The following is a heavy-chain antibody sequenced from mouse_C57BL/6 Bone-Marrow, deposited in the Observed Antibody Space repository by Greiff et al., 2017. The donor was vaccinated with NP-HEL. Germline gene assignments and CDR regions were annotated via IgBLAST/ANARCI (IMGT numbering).Heavy chain of an antibody. D-gene: IGHD4-1*01. CDR1: GFNIKDYY. J-gene: IGHJ3*01. CDR3: ASPNWASWFAY. CDR2: IDPEDGET. V-gene: IGHV14-2*01. Sequence: EVMLVESGAELVKPGASVKLSCTASGFNIKDYYMHWVKQRTEQGLEWIGRIDPEDGETKYAPKFQGKATITADTSSNTAYLQLSSLTSEDTAVYYCASPNWASWFAYWGQGTLVTVSA.